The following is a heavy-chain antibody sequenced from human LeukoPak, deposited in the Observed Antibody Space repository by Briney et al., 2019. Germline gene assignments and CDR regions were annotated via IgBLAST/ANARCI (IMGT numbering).Heavy chain of an antibody. J-gene: IGHJ5*02. Sequence: GASVKVSCKVSGYTLTELSMHWVRQAPGKGLEWMGGFDPEDGETIYAQKFQGRVTMTEDTSTDTAYMELSSLRSEDTAVYYCATRYCSSTSCYRTGWFDPWGQGTLVTVSS. V-gene: IGHV1-24*01. CDR2: FDPEDGET. CDR3: ATRYCSSTSCYRTGWFDP. CDR1: GYTLTELS. D-gene: IGHD2-2*01.